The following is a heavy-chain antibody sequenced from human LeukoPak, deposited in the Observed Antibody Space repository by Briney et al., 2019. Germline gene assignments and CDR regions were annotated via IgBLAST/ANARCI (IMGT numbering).Heavy chain of an antibody. CDR3: ARGLVVVTAPRLD. Sequence: ASVKVSCKASGYTFTDLYMHWVRQAPGQGLEWMGWVNPNNGDTNYAQKFQGRVTMTRDTSISTAYMELSRLSSDDTAVYYCARGLVVVTAPRLDWGQGTLVIVSS. CDR1: GYTFTDLY. CDR2: VNPNNGDT. J-gene: IGHJ4*02. D-gene: IGHD2-21*02. V-gene: IGHV1-2*02.